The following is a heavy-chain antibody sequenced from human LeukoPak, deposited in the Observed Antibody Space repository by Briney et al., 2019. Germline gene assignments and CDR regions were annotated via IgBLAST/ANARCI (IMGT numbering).Heavy chain of an antibody. D-gene: IGHD3-22*01. CDR3: ARGNYYDSSGYYGG. V-gene: IGHV4-34*01. J-gene: IGHJ4*02. CDR1: GGSFSDYY. Sequence: RSSETLSLTCAVYGGSFSDYYWSWIRQPPGKGLEWIGEINHGGSTNYSPSLESRVTISVDTSKIQFSLKLSSVTAADTAVYYCARGNYYDSSGYYGGWGQGTLGTVSS. CDR2: INHGGST.